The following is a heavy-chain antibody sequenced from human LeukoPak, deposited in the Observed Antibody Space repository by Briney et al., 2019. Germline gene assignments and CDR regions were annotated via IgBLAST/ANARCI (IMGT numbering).Heavy chain of an antibody. CDR2: IRSSGNTI. CDR1: GFTFSSYV. CDR3: ARDGGRNSYYHYGMDV. J-gene: IGHJ6*02. D-gene: IGHD2-15*01. V-gene: IGHV3-48*03. Sequence: PGGSLRLSCATSGFTFSSYVMSWVRQAPGKGLEWVSYIRSSGNTIYYADSVKGRFTISRDNAKNSLYLQMNSLRAEDTAVYYCARDGGRNSYYHYGMDVWGQGTTVTVSS.